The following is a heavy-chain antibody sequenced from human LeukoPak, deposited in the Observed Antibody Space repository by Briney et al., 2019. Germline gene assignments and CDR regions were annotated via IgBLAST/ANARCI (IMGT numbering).Heavy chain of an antibody. CDR1: GFSLSTGAVV. Sequence: SGPTLVKPTQTLTLTCTFSGFSLSTGAVVVGWVRQPPGKALEWLAFIYGNDDKRYSPSLRSRLTITKDTSRNQVVLTITDMDPVDTATYYCAHRTTVTSVDYWGQGTLVTVSS. D-gene: IGHD4-11*01. CDR3: AHRTTVTSVDY. CDR2: IYGNDDK. V-gene: IGHV2-5*01. J-gene: IGHJ4*02.